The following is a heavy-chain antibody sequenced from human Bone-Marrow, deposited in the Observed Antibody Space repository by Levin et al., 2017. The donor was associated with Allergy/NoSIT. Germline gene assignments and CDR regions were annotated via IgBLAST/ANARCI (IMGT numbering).Heavy chain of an antibody. CDR3: ARDGNRLGYCTGGVCYDLPLGYFQH. J-gene: IGHJ1*01. CDR1: GFTFSSYW. CDR2: INSDGSST. Sequence: QSGGSLRLSCAASGFTFSSYWMHWVRQAPGKGLVWVSRINSDGSSTSYADSVKGRFTISRDNAKNTLYLQMNSLRAEDTAVYYCARDGNRLGYCTGGVCYDLPLGYFQHWGQGTLVTVSS. V-gene: IGHV3-74*01. D-gene: IGHD2-8*02.